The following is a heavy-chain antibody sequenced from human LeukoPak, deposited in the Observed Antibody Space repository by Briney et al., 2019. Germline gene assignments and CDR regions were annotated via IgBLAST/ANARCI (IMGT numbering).Heavy chain of an antibody. CDR2: ISYDGSNK. V-gene: IGHV3-30-3*01. J-gene: IGHJ4*02. D-gene: IGHD5-12*01. CDR1: GFTFSSYA. CDR3: ARDLSPMATITFTWDY. Sequence: GGSLRLSCAASGFTFSSYAMHWVRQAPGKGLEWVAVISYDGSNKYYADSVKGRFTISRDNAKNSLYLQMNSLRAEDTAVYYCARDLSPMATITFTWDYWGQGTLVTVSS.